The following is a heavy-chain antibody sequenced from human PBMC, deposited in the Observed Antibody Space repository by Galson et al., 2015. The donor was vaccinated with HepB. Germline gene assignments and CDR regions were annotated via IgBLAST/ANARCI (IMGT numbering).Heavy chain of an antibody. D-gene: IGHD4-17*01. V-gene: IGHV3-23*01. CDR1: GSTFSNYA. Sequence: SLRLSCAASGSTFSNYAMAWVRQAPGKGLEWVSTISANSGEIHFVDSVKGRFTISRDNSKNTLYLQMKSLRAEDTAVYFCASQAYAPFFEDWGQGTLVTVSS. CDR2: ISANSGEI. J-gene: IGHJ4*02. CDR3: ASQAYAPFFED.